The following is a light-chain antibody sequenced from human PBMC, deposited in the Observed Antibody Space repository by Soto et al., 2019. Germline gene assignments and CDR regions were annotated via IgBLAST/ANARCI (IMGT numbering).Light chain of an antibody. V-gene: IGKV3-20*01. Sequence: EIVLSQSPGTLSLSPGERATLSCRASQSVTSTSLSWYQPKTCQAPRLLIYGAANRATGIPDRVSGRGSGTDFTLTISRLEPADFAVYYCRLYGSSPMYTFGHGPTLDLK. CDR1: QSVTSTS. J-gene: IGKJ2*01. CDR3: RLYGSSPMYT. CDR2: GAA.